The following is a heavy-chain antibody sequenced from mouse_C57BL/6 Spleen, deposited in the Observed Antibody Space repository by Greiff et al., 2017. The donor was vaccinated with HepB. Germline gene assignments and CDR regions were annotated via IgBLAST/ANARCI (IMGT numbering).Heavy chain of an antibody. V-gene: IGHV3-6*01. J-gene: IGHJ4*01. CDR3: ARAGTRYAMDY. CDR2: ISYDGSN. Sequence: ESGPGLVKPSQSLSLTCSVTGYSITSGYYWNWIRQFPGNKLEWMGYISYDGSNNYNPSLKNRISITRDTSKNQFFLKLNSVTTEDTATYYCARAGTRYAMDYWGQGTSVTVSS. CDR1: GYSITSGYY. D-gene: IGHD4-1*01.